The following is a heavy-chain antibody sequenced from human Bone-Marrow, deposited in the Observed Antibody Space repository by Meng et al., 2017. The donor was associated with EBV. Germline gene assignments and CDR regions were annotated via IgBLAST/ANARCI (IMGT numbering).Heavy chain of an antibody. CDR3: ARRYYDVTGYYYFDF. V-gene: IGHV1-3*01. Sequence: QVQRVRLGVEVTNAGGAVKVSCKASGYTFRSYAIHWVRQAPGQSLEWMGWIDVGNANTKYSQKFQDRVTITRETFASTVYMELSRLTSEDTAVYYCARRYYDVTGYYYFDFWGQGTLVTVSS. CDR2: IDVGNANT. CDR1: GYTFRSYA. J-gene: IGHJ4*02. D-gene: IGHD3-22*01.